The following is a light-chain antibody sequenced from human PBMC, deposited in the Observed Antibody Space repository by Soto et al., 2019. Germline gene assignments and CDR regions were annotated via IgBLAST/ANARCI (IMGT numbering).Light chain of an antibody. J-gene: IGKJ1*01. Sequence: DIQMTRSPSTLSASVGDRVTITCRASQSISNRLAWYQQKPGTAPKVLIYPASNLQSGAPSRFSGSGSGTEFTLTISSLQPDDFATYYCQQYNSYSFGQGTKVDIK. CDR3: QQYNSYS. CDR1: QSISNR. CDR2: PAS. V-gene: IGKV1-5*01.